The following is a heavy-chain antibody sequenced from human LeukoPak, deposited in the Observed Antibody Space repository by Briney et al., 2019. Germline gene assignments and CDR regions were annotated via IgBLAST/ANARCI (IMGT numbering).Heavy chain of an antibody. CDR1: GFTFSSYA. Sequence: GGSLSLSCAASGFTFSSYAISWVRHPPGKGLEWVSAISASGDNTYYADSVKGLFTISRDNSKNTLYLQMNSLRAEDTAVYYCAKNAGTRGHYDDKSGYYFVYWGLGTLVTVSS. CDR2: ISASGDNT. J-gene: IGHJ4*02. D-gene: IGHD3-22*01. V-gene: IGHV3-23*01. CDR3: AKNAGTRGHYDDKSGYYFVY.